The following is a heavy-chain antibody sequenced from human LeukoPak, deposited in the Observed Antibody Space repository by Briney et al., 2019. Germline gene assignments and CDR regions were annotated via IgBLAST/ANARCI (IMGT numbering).Heavy chain of an antibody. J-gene: IGHJ4*02. V-gene: IGHV4-59*08. Sequence: SETLSLTCTVSGGSISSYYWSWIRQPPGKGLEWIGYIYYSGSTNYNPSLKSRVTISVDTSKNQLSLRLSSVTAADTAVYYCARHLGSVASRDYWGQGSLVTVSS. D-gene: IGHD5-12*01. CDR3: ARHLGSVASRDY. CDR1: GGSISSYY. CDR2: IYYSGST.